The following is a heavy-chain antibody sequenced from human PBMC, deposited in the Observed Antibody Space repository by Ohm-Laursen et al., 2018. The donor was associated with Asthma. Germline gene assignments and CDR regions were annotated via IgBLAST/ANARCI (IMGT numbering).Heavy chain of an antibody. Sequence: TLSLTCTVSGDSFSAGPYYWGWLRQVPGKGLEWIGYIDYGGSSFKNPSLESRITISVVTSKNQVSLRLSSVTAADTAVYYCARGVDIYYGSGAIDSWGLGTLVTVSS. CDR1: GDSFSAGPYY. CDR2: IDYGGSS. D-gene: IGHD3-16*01. CDR3: ARGVDIYYGSGAIDS. J-gene: IGHJ4*02. V-gene: IGHV4-31*03.